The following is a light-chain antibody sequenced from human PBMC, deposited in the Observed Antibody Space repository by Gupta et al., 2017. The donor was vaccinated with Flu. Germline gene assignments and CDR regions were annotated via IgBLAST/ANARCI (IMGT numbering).Light chain of an antibody. J-gene: IGKJ4*01. CDR1: QSISSN. CDR3: QESTNWLT. CDR2: RAS. V-gene: IGKV3-11*01. Sequence: PGERAIIAWRCSQSISSNVGWYQKKTGETPRLRIYRASIRAGGISARFSGTGSGTDFTVIISSLEPEDFAVYYCQESTNWLTFGGGTKVEI.